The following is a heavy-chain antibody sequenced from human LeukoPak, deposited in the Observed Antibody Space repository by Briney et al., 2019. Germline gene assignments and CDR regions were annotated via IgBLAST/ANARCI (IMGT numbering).Heavy chain of an antibody. CDR1: GFIFSTYA. CDR3: AKDWNPSPNWFGP. D-gene: IGHD1-1*01. V-gene: IGHV3-23*01. Sequence: PGGSLRLSCAASGFIFSTYAMNWVRQAPGKGLEWISGVSNSGVSTNYAASVKGRFTISRDNSKNMLYLQMNGLRAEDTAVYYCAKDWNPSPNWFGPWGRGTLVIVSS. CDR2: VSNSGVST. J-gene: IGHJ5*02.